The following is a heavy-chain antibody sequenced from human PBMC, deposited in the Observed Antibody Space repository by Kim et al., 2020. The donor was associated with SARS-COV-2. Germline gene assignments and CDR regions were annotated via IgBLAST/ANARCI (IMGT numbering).Heavy chain of an antibody. CDR1: GFTFSDYA. CDR3: AKDRPGEVGFGALAY. V-gene: IGHV3-23*01. CDR2: ISGSGRTT. J-gene: IGHJ4*01. Sequence: GGSLRLSCAATGFTFSDYAMSWVRQATEKGLEWVSLISGSGRTTHYADSVKGRLTIARDNSKNRLYLQMNSLKAEDTAIDYGAKDRPGEVGFGALAYWG. D-gene: IGHD3-3*01.